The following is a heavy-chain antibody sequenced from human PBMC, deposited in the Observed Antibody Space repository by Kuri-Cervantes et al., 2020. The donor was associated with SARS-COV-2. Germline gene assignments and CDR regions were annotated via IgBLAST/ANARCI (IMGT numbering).Heavy chain of an antibody. D-gene: IGHD3-9*01. CDR3: ARDSLDWFIPLDY. CDR1: GFIFSDYY. Sequence: GESLKISCTASGFIFSDYYMTWIRQAPGKGLEWVSAISGSGGSTYYADSVKGRFTISRDNAKNSLYLQMNSLRAEDTAVYYCARDSLDWFIPLDYWGQGTLVTVSS. J-gene: IGHJ4*02. CDR2: ISGSGGST. V-gene: IGHV3-11*04.